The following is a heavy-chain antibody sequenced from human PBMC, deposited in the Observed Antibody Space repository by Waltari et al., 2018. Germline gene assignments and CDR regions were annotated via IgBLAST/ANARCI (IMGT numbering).Heavy chain of an antibody. CDR3: ARADRGPRSGSSATPAWGP. D-gene: IGHD1-26*01. J-gene: IGHJ5*02. V-gene: IGHV4-34*01. Sequence: QVQLQQWGAGLLKPSETLSLTCAVSGGSFTFFYWTWIRQPPGKGLEWIGGINPRGTTTSSPSLRSRVSISSDTSKNQFSLKLTSVTAADTAVYYCARADRGPRSGSSATPAWGPWGQGTLVTVSS. CDR1: GGSFTFFY. CDR2: INPRGTT.